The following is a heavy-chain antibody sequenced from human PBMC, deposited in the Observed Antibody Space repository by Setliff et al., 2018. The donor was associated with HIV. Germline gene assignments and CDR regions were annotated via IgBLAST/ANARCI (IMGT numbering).Heavy chain of an antibody. CDR1: GGSISSYY. Sequence: SETLSLTCTVSGGSISSYYWSWIRQPAGKGLEWIGRIYTSGSTNYNPSLKSRVTMSVDTSKNQFSLKLSSVTAADTAVYYCARGEPSILIVPAAFFDYWGQGTLVTVSS. D-gene: IGHD2-2*01. J-gene: IGHJ4*02. CDR2: IYTSGST. CDR3: ARGEPSILIVPAAFFDY. V-gene: IGHV4-4*07.